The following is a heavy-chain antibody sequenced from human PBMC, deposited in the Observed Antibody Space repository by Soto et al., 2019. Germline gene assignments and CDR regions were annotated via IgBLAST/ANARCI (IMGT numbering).Heavy chain of an antibody. D-gene: IGHD2-2*01. CDR1: GGTCSSYA. Sequence: SVKVSGKASGGTCSSYAISWVLQAPGQGLEWMGGIIPIFGTANYAQKFQGRVTITADESTSTAYMELSSLRSEDTAVYYCATTTNIVVVPAAAWLMDYWGQGTLVTVSS. J-gene: IGHJ4*02. CDR3: ATTTNIVVVPAAAWLMDY. V-gene: IGHV1-69*13. CDR2: IIPIFGTA.